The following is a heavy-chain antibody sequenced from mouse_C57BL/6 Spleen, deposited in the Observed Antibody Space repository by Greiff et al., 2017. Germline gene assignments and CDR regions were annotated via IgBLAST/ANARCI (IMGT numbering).Heavy chain of an antibody. J-gene: IGHJ4*01. CDR3: AREITTVPYDAMDY. CDR2: ISSGSSTI. D-gene: IGHD1-1*01. CDR1: GFTFSDYG. V-gene: IGHV5-17*01. Sequence: EVKLMESGGGLVKPGGSLKLSCAASGFTFSDYGMHWVRQAPEKGLEWVAYISSGSSTIYYADTVKGRFTISRDNAKNTLFLQMTSLRSEDTAMYYCAREITTVPYDAMDYWGQGTSVTVSS.